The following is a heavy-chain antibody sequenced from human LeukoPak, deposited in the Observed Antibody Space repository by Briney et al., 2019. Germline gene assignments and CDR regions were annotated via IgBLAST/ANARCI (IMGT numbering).Heavy chain of an antibody. CDR2: ISAYNGNT. V-gene: IGHV1-18*01. J-gene: IGHJ4*02. Sequence: ASVKVSCKASGYTFNSYGISWMRQAPGQGPEWMGWISAYNGNTNYVQKFQGRVTMTTDTSTSTAYMELRSLRSDDTAVYYCARDTYYDILTGSTGNYYFDYWGQGTLVTVSS. CDR1: GYTFNSYG. D-gene: IGHD3-9*01. CDR3: ARDTYYDILTGSTGNYYFDY.